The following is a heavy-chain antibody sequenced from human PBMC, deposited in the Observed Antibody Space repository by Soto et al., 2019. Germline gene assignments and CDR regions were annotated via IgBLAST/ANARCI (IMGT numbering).Heavy chain of an antibody. V-gene: IGHV1-18*01. J-gene: IGHJ6*02. Sequence: ASVKVSCKASGYTFTSYGISWMRQAPGQGLEWMGWISAYNGNTNYAQKLQGRVTMTTDTSTSTAYMELRSLRSDDTAVYYCARDQAILARENYYYYGMDVWGQGTTVTVSS. CDR2: ISAYNGNT. CDR1: GYTFTSYG. D-gene: IGHD3-3*01. CDR3: ARDQAILARENYYYYGMDV.